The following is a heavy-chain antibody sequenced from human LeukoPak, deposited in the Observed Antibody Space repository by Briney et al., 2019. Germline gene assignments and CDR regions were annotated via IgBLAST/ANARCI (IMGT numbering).Heavy chain of an antibody. CDR3: AKGAGRHDYGDYPPFDY. V-gene: IGHV3-30*18. CDR1: GFTFSSYG. D-gene: IGHD4-17*01. J-gene: IGHJ4*02. Sequence: PGGSLRLSCAASGFTFSSYGMHWVRQAPGKGLEWVAVISYDGSNKYYADSVKGRFTISRDTSKNTLYLQMNSLRAEDTAVYDCAKGAGRHDYGDYPPFDYWGQGTLVTVSS. CDR2: ISYDGSNK.